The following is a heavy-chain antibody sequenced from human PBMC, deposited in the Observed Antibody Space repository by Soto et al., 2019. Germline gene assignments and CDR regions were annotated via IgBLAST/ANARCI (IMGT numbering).Heavy chain of an antibody. D-gene: IGHD6-19*01. CDR2: IKSKTDGGTT. Sequence: GSLRLSCAASGFTFSNAWMSWVRQAPGKGLEWVGRIKSKTDGGTTDYAAPVKGRFTISRDDSKNTLYLQMNSLKTEDTAVYYCTTGYSSGWPYYYYYGMDVWGQGTTVTVSS. CDR1: GFTFSNAW. V-gene: IGHV3-15*01. J-gene: IGHJ6*02. CDR3: TTGYSSGWPYYYYYGMDV.